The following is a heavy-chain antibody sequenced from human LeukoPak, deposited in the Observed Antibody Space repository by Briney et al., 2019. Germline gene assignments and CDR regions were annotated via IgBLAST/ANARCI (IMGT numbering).Heavy chain of an antibody. V-gene: IGHV4-4*07. Sequence: PSETLSLTCTVSGGSISSYYWSWIRQPAGKGLEWTGRIYTSGSTNYNPSLKSRVTMSVDTSKNQFSLKLSSVTAADTAVYYCAREGGYCSSTSCYRWFDPWGQGTLVAVSS. CDR2: IYTSGST. D-gene: IGHD2-2*02. CDR3: AREGGYCSSTSCYRWFDP. CDR1: GGSISSYY. J-gene: IGHJ5*02.